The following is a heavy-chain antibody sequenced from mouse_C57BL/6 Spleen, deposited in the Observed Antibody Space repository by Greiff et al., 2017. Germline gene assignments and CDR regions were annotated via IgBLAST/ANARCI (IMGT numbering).Heavy chain of an antibody. Sequence: QVQLQQPGAELVKPGASVKLSCKASGYTFTSYWMQWVKQRPGQGLEWIGEIDPSDSYTNYNQKFKGKATLTVDTSSSTAYMQLSSLTSEDSAVYYCARPVAPYAMDYWGQGTSVTGSS. CDR3: ARPVAPYAMDY. D-gene: IGHD1-1*01. J-gene: IGHJ4*01. CDR2: IDPSDSYT. V-gene: IGHV1-50*01. CDR1: GYTFTSYW.